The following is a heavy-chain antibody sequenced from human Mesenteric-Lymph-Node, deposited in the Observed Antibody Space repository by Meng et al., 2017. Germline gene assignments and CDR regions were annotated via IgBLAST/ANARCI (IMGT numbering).Heavy chain of an antibody. V-gene: IGHV1-2*02. CDR1: GYNFIYYY. CDR2: INPNSGST. CDR3: TRTFMTTVTPGDY. Sequence: ASVKVSCKASGYNFIYYYIHWLRQAPGQGLEWMGWINPNSGSTNSPQKFQGRVTLTRDTSISTAYMELNRLTSDDTAVYICTRTFMTTVTPGDYWGQGTLVTVSS. J-gene: IGHJ4*02. D-gene: IGHD4-17*01.